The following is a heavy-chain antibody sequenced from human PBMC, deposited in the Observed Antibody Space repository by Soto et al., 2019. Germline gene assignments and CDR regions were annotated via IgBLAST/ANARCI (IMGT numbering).Heavy chain of an antibody. CDR3: AKSPGDEYSSSLGNLYYYYYMDV. CDR1: GDSVSSNSAA. J-gene: IGHJ6*03. Sequence: SQTLSLTSAISGDSVSSNSAAWNWIRQSPSRGLESLGRTYYRSKCYNDYAISVKSRITINPDTSKNQFSLQLNSVTRVDTAVYYCAKSPGDEYSSSLGNLYYYYYMDVWGKGTTVTVSS. V-gene: IGHV6-1*01. CDR2: TYYRSKCYN. D-gene: IGHD6-6*01.